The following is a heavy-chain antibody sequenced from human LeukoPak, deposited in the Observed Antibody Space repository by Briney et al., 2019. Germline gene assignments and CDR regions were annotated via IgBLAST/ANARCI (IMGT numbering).Heavy chain of an antibody. CDR3: ARSLWAGYCSGGSCSREGTYNWFDP. CDR2: IIPIFGTA. Sequence: SVKVSCKASGGTFSSYAISWVRQAPGQGLEWMGGIIPIFGTANYAQKFQGRVTITADESTSTAYMELSSLRSEDTAVYYCARSLWAGYCSGGSCSREGTYNWFDPWGQGTLVTVSS. D-gene: IGHD2-15*01. J-gene: IGHJ5*02. CDR1: GGTFSSYA. V-gene: IGHV1-69*13.